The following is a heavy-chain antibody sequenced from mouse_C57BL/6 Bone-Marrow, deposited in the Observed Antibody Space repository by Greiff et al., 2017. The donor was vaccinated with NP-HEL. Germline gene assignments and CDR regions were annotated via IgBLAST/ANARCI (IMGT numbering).Heavy chain of an antibody. Sequence: QVQLQQSGAELVRPGASVKLSCKASGYTFPDYYINWVKQRPGHGLEWIARFNPGSGATYYNDKYKGMATPTAEQSSSTAYMELRSLTSEDSAVYFCARGVRWTAMGGWGPRTSVAV. CDR3: ARGVRWTAMGG. CDR1: GYTFPDYY. V-gene: IGHV1-76*01. J-gene: IGHJ4*01. D-gene: IGHD1-1*01. CDR2: FNPGSGAT.